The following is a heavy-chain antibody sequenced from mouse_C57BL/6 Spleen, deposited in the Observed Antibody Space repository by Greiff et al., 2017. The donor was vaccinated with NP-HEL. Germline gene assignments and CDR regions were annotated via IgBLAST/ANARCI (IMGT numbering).Heavy chain of an antibody. CDR3: AREAHAGAWFAY. CDR2: ISYDGSN. V-gene: IGHV3-6*01. Sequence: EVQLQESGPGLVKPSQSLSLTCSVTGYSITSGYYWNWIRQFPGNKLEWMGYISYDGSNNYNPSLKNRISITRDTSKNQFFLKLNSVTTEDTATYYCAREAHAGAWFAYWGQGTLVTVSA. J-gene: IGHJ3*01. CDR1: GYSITSGYY.